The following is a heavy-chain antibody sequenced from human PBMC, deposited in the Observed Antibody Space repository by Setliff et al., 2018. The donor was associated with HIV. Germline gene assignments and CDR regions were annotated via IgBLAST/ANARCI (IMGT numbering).Heavy chain of an antibody. J-gene: IGHJ3*02. CDR2: IYSSGST. D-gene: IGHD3-3*01. CDR1: GGSISSGSYY. CDR3: ARDYDFWSGWKAFDI. V-gene: IGHV4-61*09. Sequence: SLTCTVSGGSISSGSYYWNWIRQPAGKGLEWIGHIYSSGSTNYNPSLKSRVTISVDTSRNQSSLKLSSVTAADTAVYYCARDYDFWSGWKAFDIWG.